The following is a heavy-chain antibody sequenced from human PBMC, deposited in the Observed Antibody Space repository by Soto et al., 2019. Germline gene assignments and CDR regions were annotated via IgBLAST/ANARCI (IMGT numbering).Heavy chain of an antibody. CDR3: VQTTGWPGLDF. J-gene: IGHJ4*02. CDR1: GFAVSSKY. Sequence: EVQLVESGGGLIQPGGSLRLSCAASGFAVSSKYMTWVRQAPGKGLEWVSVIYGGGTTYYADSVKGRFTISRDTSKNPLYLQMNSLRAEDTAVYYCVQTTGWPGLDFWGQGTLVTVSS. CDR2: IYGGGTT. D-gene: IGHD6-19*01. V-gene: IGHV3-53*01.